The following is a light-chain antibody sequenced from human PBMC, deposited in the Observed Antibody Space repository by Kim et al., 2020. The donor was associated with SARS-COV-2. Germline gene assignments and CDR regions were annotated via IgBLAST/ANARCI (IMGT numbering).Light chain of an antibody. CDR1: GLRSYY. CDR2: GKN. V-gene: IGLV3-19*01. J-gene: IGLJ2*01. CDR3: NSRDSNDNVV. Sequence: VALGQKVRITCQGDGLRSYYETWYQQKPGQAPIVVIYGKNNRPSGIPDQFSGSSSGNTASLTITGTQAGDEADYYCNSRDSNDNVVFGGGTQLTVL.